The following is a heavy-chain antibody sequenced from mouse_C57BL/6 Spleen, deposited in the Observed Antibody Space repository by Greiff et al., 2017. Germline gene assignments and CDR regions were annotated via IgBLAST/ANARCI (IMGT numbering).Heavy chain of an antibody. CDR3: ARPLLGAMDY. CDR1: GFTFSDYG. J-gene: IGHJ4*01. Sequence: EVHLVESGGGLVQPGGSLKLSCAASGFTFSDYGMAWVRQAPRKGPEWVAFISNLAYSIYYADTVTGRFTISRENAKNTLYLEMSSLRSEDTAMYYCARPLLGAMDYWGQGTSVTVSS. CDR2: ISNLAYSI. V-gene: IGHV5-15*01. D-gene: IGHD3-1*01.